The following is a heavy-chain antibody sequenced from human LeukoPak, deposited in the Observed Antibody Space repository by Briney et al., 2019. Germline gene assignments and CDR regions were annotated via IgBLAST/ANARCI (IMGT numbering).Heavy chain of an antibody. V-gene: IGHV3-30*02. J-gene: IGHJ6*03. Sequence: GGSLRLSCAASGFTFSNYIMHWVRQAPGKGLEWVAFIRYNGNNQYYADSVKGRFTISRDNSKNTLYLQMNSLKGDDTAVYYCAKDSAFYYIDVWGKGTTVIISS. CDR3: AKDSAFYYIDV. D-gene: IGHD3-10*01. CDR1: GFTFSNYI. CDR2: IRYNGNNQ.